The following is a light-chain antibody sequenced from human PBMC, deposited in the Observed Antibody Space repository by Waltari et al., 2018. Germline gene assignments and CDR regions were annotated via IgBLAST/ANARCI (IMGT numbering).Light chain of an antibody. J-gene: IGKJ4*01. CDR1: PGVSSS. CDR2: DAS. Sequence: LVLTQSPATLSLSPGERATLSCRASPGVSSSLAWYQHKPGQAPRLLIYDASYRATGLPARFSGSGSGTDFTLTITSLEPEDFAVYYCQHRNHWLTFGGGTRVEIK. V-gene: IGKV3-11*01. CDR3: QHRNHWLT.